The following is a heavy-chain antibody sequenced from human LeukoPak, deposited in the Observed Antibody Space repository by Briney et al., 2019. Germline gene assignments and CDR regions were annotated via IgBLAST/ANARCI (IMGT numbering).Heavy chain of an antibody. J-gene: IGHJ4*02. CDR3: AKVDPITAVTTGEDY. Sequence: ASVKASCKASGHTFTSYGISWVRQAPGQGLEGMGWISAHNGDTKYAQMVQGRVTMTTDTSTRTAYMELRSLRSDDTAVYYCAKVDPITAVTTGEDYWGEGTLVTVSS. CDR1: GHTFTSYG. D-gene: IGHD4-17*01. V-gene: IGHV1-18*01. CDR2: ISAHNGDT.